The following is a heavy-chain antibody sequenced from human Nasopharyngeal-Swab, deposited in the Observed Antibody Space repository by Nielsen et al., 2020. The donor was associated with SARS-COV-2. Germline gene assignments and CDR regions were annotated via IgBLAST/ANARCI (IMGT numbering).Heavy chain of an antibody. V-gene: IGHV4-34*01. CDR3: ARGSVTGGDGMDI. J-gene: IGHJ6*02. D-gene: IGHD4-17*01. Sequence: RQAPGKGLEWIGEINHGGSTNYNPSLKSRVTISVDTSKNQFSLKLSSVTAADTAVYYCARGSVTGGDGMDIWGQGTTVTVSS. CDR2: INHGGST.